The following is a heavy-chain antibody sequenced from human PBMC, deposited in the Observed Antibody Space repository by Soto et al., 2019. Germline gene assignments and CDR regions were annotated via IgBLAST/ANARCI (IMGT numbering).Heavy chain of an antibody. CDR1: GYTFTTYY. J-gene: IGHJ5*02. V-gene: IGHV1-46*01. CDR2: INPNGGST. CDR3: ARAGYCSGGSCYELNWFDP. D-gene: IGHD2-15*01. Sequence: GASVKVSCKASGYTFTTYYMHWVRQAPGQGLEWLGIINPNGGSTTYAQKFQGRVTMTRDTSTSTVYLELSSLRSEDTAVYYCARAGYCSGGSCYELNWFDPWGQGTLVTVSS.